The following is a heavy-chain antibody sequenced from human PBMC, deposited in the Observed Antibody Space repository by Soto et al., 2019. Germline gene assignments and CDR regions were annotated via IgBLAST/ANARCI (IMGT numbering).Heavy chain of an antibody. D-gene: IGHD3-10*01. J-gene: IGHJ4*02. Sequence: QVLLVESGGGVVQLGTSLRLSCAASGFTIGSYGMHWVRQAPGKGLEWVAGLWYDGDDKYYGDSVKGRLTISRDNSRNTLYLQMNSLRAEDTAVYYCVRGPYYGLYYFDSWGQGTLVTVSS. CDR1: GFTIGSYG. CDR3: VRGPYYGLYYFDS. V-gene: IGHV3-33*01. CDR2: LWYDGDDK.